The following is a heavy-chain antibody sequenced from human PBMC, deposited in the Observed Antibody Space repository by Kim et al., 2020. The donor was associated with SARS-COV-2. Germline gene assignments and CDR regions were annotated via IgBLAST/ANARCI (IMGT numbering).Heavy chain of an antibody. V-gene: IGHV3-23*01. CDR2: ISGSGGST. CDR3: AKGFRQWLEPYYFDY. Sequence: GGSLRLSCAASGFTFSSYAMSWVRQAPGKGLEWVSAISGSGGSTYYADSVKGRFTISRDNSKNTLYLQMNSLRAEDTAVYYCAKGFRQWLEPYYFDYWGQGTLVTVSS. CDR1: GFTFSSYA. J-gene: IGHJ4*02. D-gene: IGHD6-19*01.